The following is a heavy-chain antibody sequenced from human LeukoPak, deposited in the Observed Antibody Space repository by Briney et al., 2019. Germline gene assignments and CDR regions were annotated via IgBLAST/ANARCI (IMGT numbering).Heavy chain of an antibody. D-gene: IGHD3-9*01. J-gene: IGHJ4*02. Sequence: PSETLSLTCIVSGASISSSTYFWGWIRQPPGKGLEWIGNIYYSGSTSYNPSPRSPVTMSVDTSKNQFSLNLSSVTAADTAVYYCARLSKGRYFDWIFDYWGQGTLVTVSS. CDR3: ARLSKGRYFDWIFDY. V-gene: IGHV4-39*01. CDR2: IYYSGST. CDR1: GASISSSTYF.